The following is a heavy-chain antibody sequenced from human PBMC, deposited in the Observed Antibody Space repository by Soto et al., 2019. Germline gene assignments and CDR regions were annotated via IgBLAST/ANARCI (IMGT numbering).Heavy chain of an antibody. J-gene: IGHJ4*02. Sequence: PGGSLRLSCAAPGFTLGNFNMNWLRQAPGKGLEWIAYIGASDNMNYADSVKGRFTMSRDNARNSLFLQMTSLGGDDTAIYYCATDKDWAFDHWGQGT. CDR3: ATDKDWAFDH. CDR1: GFTLGNFN. D-gene: IGHD3-9*01. V-gene: IGHV3-48*04. CDR2: IGASDNM.